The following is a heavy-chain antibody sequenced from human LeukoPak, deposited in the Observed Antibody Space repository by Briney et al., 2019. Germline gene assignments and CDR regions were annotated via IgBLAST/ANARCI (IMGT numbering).Heavy chain of an antibody. CDR1: GLTFGSYS. V-gene: IGHV3-48*01. D-gene: IGHD1-7*01. Sequence: PGGPLRLSCAASGLTFGSYSMNWVRQAPGKGLEWISYISRNLRPIYYADSVKGRFTISRDNAKNSLYLQMNSLRAEDTAMYYCATGELGGDYWGQGTLVTVSS. J-gene: IGHJ4*02. CDR2: ISRNLRPI. CDR3: ATGELGGDY.